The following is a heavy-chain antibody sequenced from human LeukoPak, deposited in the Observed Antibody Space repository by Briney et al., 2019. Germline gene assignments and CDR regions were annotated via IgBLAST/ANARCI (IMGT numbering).Heavy chain of an antibody. D-gene: IGHD6-13*01. CDR3: ARDLRRGSSSWYVSGGDY. CDR1: GYTFTSYG. J-gene: IGHJ4*02. V-gene: IGHV1-18*01. CDR2: ITASNDNT. Sequence: ASVKVSCKTSGYTFTSYGISWVRQAPGKGLEWMGWITASNDNTYYAQKLQGRVTMTTDTSTSTAYMELRSLRSDDTAVYYCARDLRRGSSSWYVSGGDYWGQGTLVTVSS.